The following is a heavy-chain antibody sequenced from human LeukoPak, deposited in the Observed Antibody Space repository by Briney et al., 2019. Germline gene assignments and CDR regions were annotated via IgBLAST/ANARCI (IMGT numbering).Heavy chain of an antibody. D-gene: IGHD3-16*01. V-gene: IGHV3-74*01. Sequence: GGSLRLSCAASGFTFSSYWMHWVRQPPGKGLEWVSRINSDGSTTAHADSVKGRFTISGDYAKNTLYLQMNSLRAEDTAVYYCARDRYGAHDYWGQGTLVTVSS. CDR1: GFTFSSYW. CDR3: ARDRYGAHDY. J-gene: IGHJ4*02. CDR2: INSDGSTT.